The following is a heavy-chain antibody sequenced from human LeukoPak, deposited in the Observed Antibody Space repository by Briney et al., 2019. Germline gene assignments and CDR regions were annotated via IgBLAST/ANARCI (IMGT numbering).Heavy chain of an antibody. Sequence: GGPLRLSCAASGFTFTSYGMSCVRHAPGKGLEWVSAISDSGGSTYYADSVKGRFTISRDNSKNTLYLQMNSLRAEDTAVYYCAKDGDYVWGSYRYKPNFDPFDSWGQGTMVTVSS. D-gene: IGHD3-16*02. J-gene: IGHJ3*01. CDR2: ISDSGGST. CDR1: GFTFTSYG. CDR3: AKDGDYVWGSYRYKPNFDPFDS. V-gene: IGHV3-23*01.